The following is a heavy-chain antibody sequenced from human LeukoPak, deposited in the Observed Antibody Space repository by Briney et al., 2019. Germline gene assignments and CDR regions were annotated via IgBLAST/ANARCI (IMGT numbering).Heavy chain of an antibody. D-gene: IGHD3-22*01. J-gene: IGHJ4*02. V-gene: IGHV4-4*02. Sequence: SETLSLTCAVSGGSISSSNWWSWVRQPPGKGLEWIGEIYHSGSTYYNPSLKSRVTISVDTSKNQFSLKLSSVTAADTAVYYCARDDYYYDSSGFHYWGQGTLVTVSS. CDR2: IYHSGST. CDR1: GGSISSSNW. CDR3: ARDDYYYDSSGFHY.